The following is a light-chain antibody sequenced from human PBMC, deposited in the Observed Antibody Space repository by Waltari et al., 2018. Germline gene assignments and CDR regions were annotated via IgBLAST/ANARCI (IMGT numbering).Light chain of an antibody. J-gene: IGLJ2*01. Sequence: QSALTQPASVSGSPGQSITISCTGTNSDVGGYDYVSWYQQHPGKAPTLIIYDVSNRPSGVSNRFSGSKSGNTASLTISGLQAEDEADYYCNSYTSSSTRVFGGGTKLT. CDR3: NSYTSSSTRV. CDR2: DVS. V-gene: IGLV2-14*03. CDR1: NSDVGGYDY.